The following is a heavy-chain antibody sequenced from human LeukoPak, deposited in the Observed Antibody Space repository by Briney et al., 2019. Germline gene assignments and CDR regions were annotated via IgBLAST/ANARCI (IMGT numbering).Heavy chain of an antibody. CDR2: IWYDGSNK. Sequence: GRSLRLSCAASGFTFSSYGMHWVRQAPGKGLEWVAIIWYDGSNKHYADSVKGRFTISRDNSKNALYLQMNSLRAEDTAVYYCARVPNASSWAAADYWGQGTLVTVSS. CDR3: ARVPNASSWAAADY. CDR1: GFTFSSYG. V-gene: IGHV3-33*08. J-gene: IGHJ4*02. D-gene: IGHD6-13*01.